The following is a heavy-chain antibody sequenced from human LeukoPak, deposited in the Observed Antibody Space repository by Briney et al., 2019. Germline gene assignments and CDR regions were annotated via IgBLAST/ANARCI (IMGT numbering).Heavy chain of an antibody. D-gene: IGHD2-8*01. CDR3: ARGHVGSYAYYYYYGMDV. CDR1: DGSFSGYY. CDR2: INHSGSS. J-gene: IGHJ6*02. V-gene: IGHV4-34*01. Sequence: SETLSLTCAVYDGSFSGYYWSWIRQPPGKGLEWIGEINHSGSSNYNPSLKSRVTISVDTSKNQFSLKLRSVTAADTAVYYCARGHVGSYAYYYYYGMDVWGQGTTVTVSS.